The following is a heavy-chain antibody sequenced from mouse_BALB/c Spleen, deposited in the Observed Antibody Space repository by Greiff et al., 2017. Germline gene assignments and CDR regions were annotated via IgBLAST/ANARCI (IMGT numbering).Heavy chain of an antibody. CDR1: GYTFSSYW. CDR3: ASLSITTLSMDY. Sequence: QVQLQQSGAELMKPGASVKISCKATGYTFSSYWIEWVKQRPGHGLEWIGEILPGSGSTNYNEKFKGKATFTADTSTNTAYMQLSSLTSEDSAVYYCASLSITTLSMDYWGQGTSVTVSA. J-gene: IGHJ4*01. V-gene: IGHV1-9*01. D-gene: IGHD1-2*01. CDR2: ILPGSGST.